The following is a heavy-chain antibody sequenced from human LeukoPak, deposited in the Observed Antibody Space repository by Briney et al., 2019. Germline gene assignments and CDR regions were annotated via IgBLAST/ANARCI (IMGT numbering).Heavy chain of an antibody. CDR1: GYTFTDYY. J-gene: IGHJ6*03. CDR3: ARSHLGYRRDYYMDV. D-gene: IGHD5-24*01. Sequence: ASVKVSCKASGYTFTDYYMHWVRQAPGQGLEWMGWINPNSGGTNYAQKFQGRVTMTRDTSISTAYMELSRLRSDDTAVYYCARSHLGYRRDYYMDVWGKGTTVTVSS. V-gene: IGHV1-2*02. CDR2: INPNSGGT.